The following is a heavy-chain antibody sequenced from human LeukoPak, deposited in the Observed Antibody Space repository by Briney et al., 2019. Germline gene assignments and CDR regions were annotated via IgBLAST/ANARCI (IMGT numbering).Heavy chain of an antibody. J-gene: IGHJ4*02. CDR1: GYTFTSYD. V-gene: IGHV1-8*01. Sequence: ASVKVSCKASGYTFTSYDINWVRQATGQGLEWMGWMNPNSGNTGYAQKFQGRVTMTMNTSISTAYMELSSLRSEDTAVYYCARGVDIVATDQYWGQGTLVTVSS. D-gene: IGHD5-12*01. CDR3: ARGVDIVATDQY. CDR2: MNPNSGNT.